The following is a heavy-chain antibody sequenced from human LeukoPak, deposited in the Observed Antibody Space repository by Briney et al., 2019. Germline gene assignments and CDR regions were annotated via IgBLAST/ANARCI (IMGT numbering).Heavy chain of an antibody. CDR2: IYHSGST. J-gene: IGHJ5*02. CDR3: ATRYGSGSYYRNFWFDP. V-gene: IGHV4-4*02. D-gene: IGHD3-10*01. CDR1: GGSISSSNW. Sequence: SETLSLTCAVSGGSISSSNWWSWVRQPPGKGLEWIGEIYHSGSTNYNPSLKNRVTISVDKSKNQFSLKLSSVTAADTAVYYCATRYGSGSYYRNFWFDPWGQGTLVTVSS.